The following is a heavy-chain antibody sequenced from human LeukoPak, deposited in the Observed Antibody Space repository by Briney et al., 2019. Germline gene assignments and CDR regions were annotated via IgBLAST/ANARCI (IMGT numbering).Heavy chain of an antibody. CDR1: GFSFTSYW. J-gene: IGHJ5*02. V-gene: IGHV5-51*01. CDR2: IYPGDSDT. D-gene: IGHD2-8*02. Sequence: GESLKISCKDFGFSFTSYWIGWVRQMPGKGLEWMGIIYPGDSDTRYSPSFQGQVTISADKSISTAYLQWSSLKASDTAMYYCARSRLTGGGWFDPWGQGTLVTVSS. CDR3: ARSRLTGGGWFDP.